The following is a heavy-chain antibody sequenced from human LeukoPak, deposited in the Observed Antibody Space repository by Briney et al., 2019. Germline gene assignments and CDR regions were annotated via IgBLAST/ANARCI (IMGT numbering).Heavy chain of an antibody. Sequence: GGSLRLSCAASGFXFSNYEMNWVRQAPGKGLQWVSYISSGANTIYYADSVKGRFTISRDNAKNSLYLQMNSLRAEDTAVYYCARGYSYGFWYFDLWGRGTLVTVSS. CDR3: ARGYSYGFWYFDL. CDR1: GFXFSNYE. D-gene: IGHD5-18*01. V-gene: IGHV3-48*03. CDR2: ISSGANTI. J-gene: IGHJ2*01.